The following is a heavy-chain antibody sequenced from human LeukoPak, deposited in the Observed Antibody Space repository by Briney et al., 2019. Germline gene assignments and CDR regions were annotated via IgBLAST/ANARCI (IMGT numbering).Heavy chain of an antibody. V-gene: IGHV1-2*02. CDR2: INPNSGGT. CDR3: ARVPDYGDYVGAFDI. CDR1: GYTFTGYY. D-gene: IGHD4-17*01. Sequence: SSVKVSCKASGYTFTGYYMHWVRQAPGQGLEWMGWINPNSGGTNYAQKFQGRVTMTRDTSISTAYMALSRLRSDDTDVYYCARVPDYGDYVGAFDIWGQGTMVTVSS. J-gene: IGHJ3*02.